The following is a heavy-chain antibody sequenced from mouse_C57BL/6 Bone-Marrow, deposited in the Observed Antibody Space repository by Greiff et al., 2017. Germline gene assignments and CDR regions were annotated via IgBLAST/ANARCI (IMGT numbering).Heavy chain of an antibody. CDR3: ARSAYNDYAMDY. V-gene: IGHV5-17*01. D-gene: IGHD6-1*01. J-gene: IGHJ4*01. CDR1: GFTFSDYG. Sequence: EVMLVESGGGLVKPGGSLKLSCAASGFTFSDYGMHWVRQAPEKGLEWVAYISGGSSTIYYADTVKGRFTISSDNAKNTLFLQMTSLRSEDTAMYYCARSAYNDYAMDYWGQGTSVTGSS. CDR2: ISGGSSTI.